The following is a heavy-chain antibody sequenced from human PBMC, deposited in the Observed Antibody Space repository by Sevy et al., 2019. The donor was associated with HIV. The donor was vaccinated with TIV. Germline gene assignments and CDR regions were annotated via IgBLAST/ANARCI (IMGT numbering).Heavy chain of an antibody. CDR1: GFTFSNYA. CDR2: IIGSSGNT. V-gene: IGHV3-23*01. D-gene: IGHD3-10*01. J-gene: IGHJ6*02. Sequence: GGSLRLSCAASGFTFSNYAMTWVRQAPGRGLERVSAIIGSSGNTKYADAVKGRFTISRDNSKNTLYLQMDSLRAEDTALYYCAKRRGDRNGFYNGLDAWGQGTTVTVSS. CDR3: AKRRGDRNGFYNGLDA.